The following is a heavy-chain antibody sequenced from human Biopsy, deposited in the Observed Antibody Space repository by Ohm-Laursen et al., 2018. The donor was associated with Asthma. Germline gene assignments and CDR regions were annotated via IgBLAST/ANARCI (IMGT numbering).Heavy chain of an antibody. D-gene: IGHD5-12*01. J-gene: IGHJ6*02. V-gene: IGHV1-69*13. CDR1: GDSFSNYA. CDR2: LIPVLGTP. CDR3: ARGYSGSDRIVYYYSGLEV. Sequence: SVKVSCKTSGDSFSNYAISRVRQAPGQGLEWMGGLIPVLGTPDHAQMFEGRVTITADESTSTAYMELSSLSSEDTAVYYCARGYSGSDRIVYYYSGLEVWGQGTTVTVSS.